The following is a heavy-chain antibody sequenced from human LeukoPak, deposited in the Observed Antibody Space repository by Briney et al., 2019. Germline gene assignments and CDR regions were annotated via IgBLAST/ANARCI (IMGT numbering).Heavy chain of an antibody. CDR2: INPNSGGT. D-gene: IGHD3-16*02. V-gene: IGHV1-2*04. J-gene: IGHJ4*02. CDR3: ARASDVWGSYRYTHYYFDY. Sequence: VSVKVSCKASGYTFTGYYMHWVRQAPGQGLEWMGWINPNSGGTNYAQKFQGWVTMTRDTSISTAYMELSRLRSDDTAVYYCARASDVWGSYRYTHYYFDYWGQGTLVTVSS. CDR1: GYTFTGYY.